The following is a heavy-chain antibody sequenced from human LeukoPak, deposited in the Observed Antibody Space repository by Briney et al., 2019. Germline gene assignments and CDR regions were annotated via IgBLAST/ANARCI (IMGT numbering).Heavy chain of an antibody. CDR3: ARDLGGWFDP. V-gene: IGHV4-39*07. Sequence: PSETLSLTCTVSGGSISSSSYYWGWIRQPPGKGLEWIGSIYYSGSTYYNPSLKSRVTISVDTSKNQFSLKLSSVTAADTAVYYCARDLGGWFDPWGQGTLVTVSS. J-gene: IGHJ5*02. CDR2: IYYSGST. D-gene: IGHD3-16*01. CDR1: GGSISSSSYY.